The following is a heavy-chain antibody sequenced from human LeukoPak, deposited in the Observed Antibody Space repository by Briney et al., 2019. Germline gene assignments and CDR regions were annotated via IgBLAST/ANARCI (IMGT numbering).Heavy chain of an antibody. CDR1: GVSLSGYY. CDR2: INHSGST. CDR3: ARVWQLVYGMDV. D-gene: IGHD6-6*01. Sequence: SETLSLTCAVYGVSLSGYYWSWIRQPPGKGLEWIGEINHSGSTNYNPSLKSRVTISVDTSKNQFSLKLSSVTAADTAVYYCARVWQLVYGMDVWGQGTTVTVSS. J-gene: IGHJ6*02. V-gene: IGHV4-34*01.